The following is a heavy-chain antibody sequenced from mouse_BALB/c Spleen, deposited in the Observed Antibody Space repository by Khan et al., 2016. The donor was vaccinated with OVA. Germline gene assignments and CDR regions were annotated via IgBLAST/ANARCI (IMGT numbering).Heavy chain of an antibody. CDR1: VFTFSNFG. CDR3: VRDYYGRSYVAY. V-gene: IGHV5-17*02. D-gene: IGHD1-1*01. J-gene: IGHJ3*01. CDR2: ISGGSSTI. Sequence: EVELVESGGGLVQPGGSRKLSCAASVFTFSNFGMHWFRQAPEKGLEWVAYISGGSSTIYYADTVKGRFTISRDNPKNTLFLQMTSLRSEDTAMYYCVRDYYGRSYVAYWGQGTLVTVSA.